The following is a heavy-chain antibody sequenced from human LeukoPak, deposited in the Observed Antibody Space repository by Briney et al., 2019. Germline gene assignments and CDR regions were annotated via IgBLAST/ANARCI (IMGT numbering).Heavy chain of an antibody. J-gene: IGHJ5*02. CDR1: GFTFSSYS. D-gene: IGHD3-9*01. Sequence: PGGSLRLSCAASGFTFSSYSMSWVRQAPGKGLEWVASISSSSSYIYYADSVKGRVTISRDNAKNSLYLQMTSLRAEDTAVYYCAIPPDVLRYFYWPWGQGTLVTVSS. CDR2: ISSSSSYI. V-gene: IGHV3-21*04. CDR3: AIPPDVLRYFYWP.